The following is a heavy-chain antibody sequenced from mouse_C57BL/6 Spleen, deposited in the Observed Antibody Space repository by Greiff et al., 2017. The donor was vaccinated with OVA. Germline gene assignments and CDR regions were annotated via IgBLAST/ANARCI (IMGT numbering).Heavy chain of an antibody. J-gene: IGHJ2*01. Sequence: QVQLKESGPELVKPGASVKISCKASGYAFSSSWMNWVKQRPGKGLEWIGRIYTGDGDTNYNGQFQGKATLTADKSTSTAYMLLSMLTSEYSAVYFCAIWGTTVPFDYWGQGTTLTFSS. D-gene: IGHD1-1*01. CDR2: IYTGDGDT. V-gene: IGHV1-82*01. CDR3: AIWGTTVPFDY. CDR1: GYAFSSSW.